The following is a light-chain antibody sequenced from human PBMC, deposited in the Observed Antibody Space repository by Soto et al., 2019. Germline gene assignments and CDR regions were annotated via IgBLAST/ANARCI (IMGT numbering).Light chain of an antibody. V-gene: IGKV3-20*01. Sequence: EIGLTQSPGTLSLSPGERATLSCRASQSVSRNYLAWYQKRPGQPRSLLIYGASSRAAGIPDRFSASGSGTDFTLTISRLEPEDFAVYYCQQYGRSQFTFGPGTRVDI. CDR1: QSVSRNY. CDR3: QQYGRSQFT. CDR2: GAS. J-gene: IGKJ3*01.